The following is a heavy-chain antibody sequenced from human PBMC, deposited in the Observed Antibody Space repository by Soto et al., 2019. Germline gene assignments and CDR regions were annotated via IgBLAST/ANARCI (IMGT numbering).Heavy chain of an antibody. D-gene: IGHD4-17*01. J-gene: IGHJ3*02. CDR3: ARDRRDYGDYDDAFDI. Sequence: QVQLVESGGGVVQPGRSLRLSCAASGFTFSSYAMHWVRQAPGKGLEWVAVISYDGSNKYYADSVKGRFTISRDNSKNTRYLQMNSLRAEDTAVYYCARDRRDYGDYDDAFDIWGQGTMVTVSS. CDR2: ISYDGSNK. CDR1: GFTFSSYA. V-gene: IGHV3-30-3*01.